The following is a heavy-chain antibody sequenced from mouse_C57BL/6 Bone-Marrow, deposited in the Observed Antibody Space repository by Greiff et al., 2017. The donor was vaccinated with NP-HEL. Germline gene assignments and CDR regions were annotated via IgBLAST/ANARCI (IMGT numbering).Heavy chain of an antibody. V-gene: IGHV5-6*01. CDR1: GFTFSSYG. D-gene: IGHD4-1*01. CDR3: ASPTYPSNWAWFAY. CDR2: ISSGGSYT. J-gene: IGHJ3*01. Sequence: EVKLVESGGDLVKPGGSLKLSCAASGFTFSSYGMSWVRQTPDKRLEWVATISSGGSYTYYPDSVKGRFPISRDNAKNTLYLQMSSLKSEDTAMYYCASPTYPSNWAWFAYWGQGTLVTVSA.